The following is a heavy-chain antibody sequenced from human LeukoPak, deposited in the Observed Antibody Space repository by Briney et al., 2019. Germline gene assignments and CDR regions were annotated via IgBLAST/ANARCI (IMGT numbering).Heavy chain of an antibody. V-gene: IGHV4-39*07. J-gene: IGHJ4*02. CDR3: ARVRTYYYDSSGYYLDY. CDR2: IYYSGST. CDR1: GGSISSSSYY. D-gene: IGHD3-22*01. Sequence: SETLSLTCTVSGGSISSSSYYWGWIRQPPGKGLEWIGSIYYSGSTNYNPSLKSRVTISVDTSKNQFSLKLSSVTAADTAVYYCARVRTYYYDSSGYYLDYWGQGTLVTVSS.